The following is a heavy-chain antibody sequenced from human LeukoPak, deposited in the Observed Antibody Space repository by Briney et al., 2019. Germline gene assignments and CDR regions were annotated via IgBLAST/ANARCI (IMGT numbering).Heavy chain of an antibody. CDR3: AREGYCGGGSCYRGNFDI. J-gene: IGHJ3*02. CDR2: IWYDGSNK. CDR1: GFTFSSHA. Sequence: GGSLRLSCTPSGFTFSSHAMSWVRQAPGKGLEWMAAIWYDGSNKYYPDSVKGRFTISRDNSKNTLYLQMNSLRADDTAVYYCAREGYCGGGSCYRGNFDIWGQGTMVTVSS. V-gene: IGHV3-33*08. D-gene: IGHD2-15*01.